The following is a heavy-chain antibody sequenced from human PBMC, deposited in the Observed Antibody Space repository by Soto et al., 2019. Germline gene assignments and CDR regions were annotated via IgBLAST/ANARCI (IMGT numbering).Heavy chain of an antibody. V-gene: IGHV3-11*06. J-gene: IGHJ6*02. CDR2: ISSSSSST. CDR3: ARDRGGGSIFGGHYGMDV. D-gene: IGHD3-3*01. CDR1: RVIVRAFY. Sequence: SPKLGSAACRVIVRAFYMGGICQVPGKGLEWLSKISSSSSSTDYADSVKGRFTISRDNAKNSLYLQMSSLRAEDTAVYYCARDRGGGSIFGGHYGMDVWGQGTTVTVSS.